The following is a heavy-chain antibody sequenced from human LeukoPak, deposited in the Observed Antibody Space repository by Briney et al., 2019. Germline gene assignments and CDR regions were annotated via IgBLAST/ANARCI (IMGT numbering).Heavy chain of an antibody. CDR2: IIPIFGTA. CDR3: ARDRRGYCSGGSCYQPNGGYYGMDV. Sequence: EASVKVSCTASGGTFSSYAISWVRQAPGQGLEWMGGIIPIFGTANYAQKFQGRVTITADESTSTAYMELSSLRSEDTAVYYCARDRRGYCSGGSCYQPNGGYYGMDVWGKGTTVTVSS. J-gene: IGHJ6*04. D-gene: IGHD2-15*01. V-gene: IGHV1-69*13. CDR1: GGTFSSYA.